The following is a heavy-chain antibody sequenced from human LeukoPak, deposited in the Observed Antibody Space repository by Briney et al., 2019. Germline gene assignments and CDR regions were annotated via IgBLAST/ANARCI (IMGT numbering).Heavy chain of an antibody. CDR1: GGSIRYSDYY. J-gene: IGHJ4*02. D-gene: IGHD4-23*01. CDR3: ARHQGDDGGKTEY. Sequence: SETLSLTCTVSGGSIRYSDYYWGWIRQPPGKGLEWIGSIYYSGNTYYNPSLKSRVTISVETSKNQFSLKLTSVTAADPAMYYCARHQGDDGGKTEYWGQGTLVTVSS. V-gene: IGHV4-39*01. CDR2: IYYSGNT.